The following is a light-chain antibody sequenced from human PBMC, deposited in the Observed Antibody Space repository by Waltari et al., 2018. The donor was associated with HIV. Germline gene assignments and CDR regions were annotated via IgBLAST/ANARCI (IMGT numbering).Light chain of an antibody. CDR2: EDS. Sequence: SYDLTQPPSESVSPGQTARITCPGDALPKQYAYLYQQKSGQPPVLVIYEDSKRPTGIPERFSGSSSGTMATLTISGAQVEDEADYYCYSTDSSGNHRVFGGGTKLTVL. J-gene: IGLJ3*02. CDR1: ALPKQY. CDR3: YSTDSSGNHRV. V-gene: IGLV3-10*01.